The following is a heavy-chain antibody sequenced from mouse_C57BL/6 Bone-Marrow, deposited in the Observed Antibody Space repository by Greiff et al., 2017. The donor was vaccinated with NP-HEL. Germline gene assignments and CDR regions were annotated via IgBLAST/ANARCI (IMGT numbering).Heavy chain of an antibody. Sequence: QVQLQQPGAELVRPGTSVKLSCKASGYTFTSYWMHWVKQRPGQGLEWIGVIDPSDSYTNYNQKFKGKATLTVDTSSSTSYMQLSSLTSEDSAVYYCARVSTMVMWFAYWGQGTLVTVSA. D-gene: IGHD2-2*01. CDR1: GYTFTSYW. CDR2: IDPSDSYT. CDR3: ARVSTMVMWFAY. J-gene: IGHJ3*01. V-gene: IGHV1-59*01.